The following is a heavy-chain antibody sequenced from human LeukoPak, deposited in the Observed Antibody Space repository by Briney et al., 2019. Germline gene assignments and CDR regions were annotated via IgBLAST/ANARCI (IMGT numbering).Heavy chain of an antibody. Sequence: GGSLRLSCAASGFTFSSYSMNWARQAPGKGLEWVSSISSSSYIYYADSVKGRFTISRDNAKNSLYLQMNSLRAEDTAVYYCARALDTAMGYYYYGMDVWGQGTTVTVSS. CDR3: ARALDTAMGYYYYGMDV. CDR1: GFTFSSYS. V-gene: IGHV3-21*01. J-gene: IGHJ6*02. D-gene: IGHD5-18*01. CDR2: ISSSSYI.